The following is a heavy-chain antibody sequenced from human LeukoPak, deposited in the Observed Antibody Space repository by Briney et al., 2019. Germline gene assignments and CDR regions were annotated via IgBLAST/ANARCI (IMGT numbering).Heavy chain of an antibody. J-gene: IGHJ4*02. CDR3: ASSNNWNGYGY. Sequence: PGGSLRPSCAASGFTFSSYSMNWVRQAPGKGLEWVSSISSSSSYIYYADSVKGRFTISRDNAKNSLYLQMNSLRAEDTAVYYCASSNNWNGYGYWGQGTLVTVSS. CDR2: ISSSSSYI. V-gene: IGHV3-21*01. CDR1: GFTFSSYS. D-gene: IGHD1-20*01.